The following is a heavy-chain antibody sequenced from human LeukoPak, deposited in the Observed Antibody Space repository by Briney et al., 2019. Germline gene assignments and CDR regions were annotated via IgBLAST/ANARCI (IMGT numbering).Heavy chain of an antibody. CDR1: GGSVSSGSYY. J-gene: IGHJ5*02. CDR2: IYYSGST. V-gene: IGHV4-61*01. D-gene: IGHD5-24*01. CDR3: AREMATIRHWFDP. Sequence: SETLSLTCTVSGGSVSSGSYYWSWIRQPPGKGLEWIGYIYYSGSTNYNPSLKSRVTISVDTSKNQFSLKLSSVTAADTAVYYCAREMATIRHWFDPWGQGTLVTVSS.